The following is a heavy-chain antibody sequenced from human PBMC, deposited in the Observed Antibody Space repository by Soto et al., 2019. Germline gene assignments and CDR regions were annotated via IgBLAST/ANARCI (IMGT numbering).Heavy chain of an antibody. D-gene: IGHD2-8*01. Sequence: GGSLRLSCAASGFTFSTYAMHWVRQAPGKGLEWVAVMSYDGSLKYYADSVKGRFTISRDNSKNTLYLQMDSLRAEDTAVYYCARGDNTGLYLYYAMDVWGQGTTVTVSS. CDR1: GFTFSTYA. CDR3: ARGDNTGLYLYYAMDV. V-gene: IGHV3-30*04. J-gene: IGHJ6*02. CDR2: MSYDGSLK.